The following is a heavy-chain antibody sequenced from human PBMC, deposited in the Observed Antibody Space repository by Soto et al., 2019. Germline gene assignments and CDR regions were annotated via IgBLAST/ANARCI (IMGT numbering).Heavy chain of an antibody. V-gene: IGHV4-31*03. J-gene: IGHJ4*02. CDR3: ARNDSGSKNFDY. D-gene: IGHD3-10*01. CDR1: DGSISSGGYY. Sequence: LSLTCTVSDGSISSGGYYWSWLRQHPGKGLEWIGYISDSGRTYYNPSLKSRVTISEDTSKNQFSLKLRFVTAADTAVYYCARNDSGSKNFDYWGQGTLVTVSS. CDR2: ISDSGRT.